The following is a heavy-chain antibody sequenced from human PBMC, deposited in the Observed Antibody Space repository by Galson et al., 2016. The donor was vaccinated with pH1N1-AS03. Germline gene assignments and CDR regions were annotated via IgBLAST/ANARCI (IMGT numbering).Heavy chain of an antibody. Sequence: SLRLSCAGSGSTIRHYAIHWVRQVPGKGLEWVAGIHGNTDLTGFADSVKGRFTISRDHAKNAVDLQMNSLTPEDTGVYFCGQDLSPGGMDVWGQGTTVTVSS. CDR2: IHGNTDLT. D-gene: IGHD2/OR15-2a*01. V-gene: IGHV3-9*01. CDR1: GSTIRHYA. CDR3: GQDLSPGGMDV. J-gene: IGHJ6*02.